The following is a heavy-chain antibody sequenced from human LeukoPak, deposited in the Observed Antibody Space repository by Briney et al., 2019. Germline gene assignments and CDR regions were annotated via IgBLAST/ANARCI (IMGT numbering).Heavy chain of an antibody. CDR3: AREEYDYALGAFDY. CDR1: GFTFSSYA. J-gene: IGHJ4*02. Sequence: GTSLRLSCAASGFTFSSYAMHWVRQAPGKGLEWVAVMSFDGSQIYYADFVKGRFTISRDNSKSTLYLQMNSLRTEDMAVYYCAREEYDYALGAFDYWGQGTLVTVSS. D-gene: IGHD4/OR15-4a*01. CDR2: MSFDGSQI. V-gene: IGHV3-30*04.